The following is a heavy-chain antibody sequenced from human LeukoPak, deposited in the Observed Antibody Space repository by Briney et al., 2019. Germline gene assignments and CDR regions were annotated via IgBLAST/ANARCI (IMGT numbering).Heavy chain of an antibody. D-gene: IGHD3-9*01. Sequence: GGSLRLSCAAAGFTISPYARSWGRQAPGKGLEWVSGISGSGGSTYYADSVKGRFTISRDNSKNTLFLQMNSLRAEDTAVYYFAKAYSDLLTGDDYWGQGTLVTVSS. CDR1: GFTISPYA. CDR3: AKAYSDLLTGDDY. J-gene: IGHJ4*02. V-gene: IGHV3-23*01. CDR2: ISGSGGST.